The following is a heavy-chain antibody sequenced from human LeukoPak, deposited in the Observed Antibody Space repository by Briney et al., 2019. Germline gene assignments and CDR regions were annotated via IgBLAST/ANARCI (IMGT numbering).Heavy chain of an antibody. D-gene: IGHD4-17*01. V-gene: IGHV4-59*01. CDR3: ARATVPYYFDY. CDR2: IYYSGST. Sequence: SETLSLTCTVSGGSISSYYRSWIRQPPGKGLEWIGYIYYSGSTNYNPSLKSRVTISVDTSKNQFSLKLSSVTAADTAVYYCARATVPYYFDYWGQGTLVTVSS. J-gene: IGHJ4*02. CDR1: GGSISSYY.